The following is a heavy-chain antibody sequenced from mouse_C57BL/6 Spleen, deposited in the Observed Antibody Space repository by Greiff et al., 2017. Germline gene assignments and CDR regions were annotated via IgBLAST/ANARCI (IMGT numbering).Heavy chain of an antibody. D-gene: IGHD1-1*01. CDR3: ASPGSSYCYAMDY. Sequence: VQLQQPGAELVKPGASVKLSCKASGYTFTSYWMHWVKQRPGQGLEWIGMIHPNSGSTNYNEKFKSKATLTVDKSSSTAYMQLSSLTSEDSAVYYCASPGSSYCYAMDYWGQGTSVTVSS. V-gene: IGHV1-64*01. J-gene: IGHJ4*01. CDR1: GYTFTSYW. CDR2: IHPNSGST.